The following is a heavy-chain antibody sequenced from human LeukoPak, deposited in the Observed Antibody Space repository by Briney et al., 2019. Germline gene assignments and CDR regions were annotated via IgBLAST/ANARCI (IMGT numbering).Heavy chain of an antibody. CDR3: AKNWLDA. J-gene: IGHJ5*01. CDR2: IYSGGST. CDR1: WFTLSSDY. Sequence: GGSLRLSCAASWFTLSSDYMSWVRQAPGKRMEWVSVIYSGGSTYYADSVNGRFTMSRYKSKNTVYLQLNSLRFEDTAMYYCAKNWLDAWGQGTLVTVSS. V-gene: IGHV3-53*04.